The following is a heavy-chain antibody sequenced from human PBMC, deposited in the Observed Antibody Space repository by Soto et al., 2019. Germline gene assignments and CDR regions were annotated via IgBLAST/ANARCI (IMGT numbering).Heavy chain of an antibody. CDR3: ARHLVYDFWSGYPLYYYYYMDV. CDR1: GGSISSSSYY. J-gene: IGHJ6*03. Sequence: SETLSLTCTVSGGSISSSSYYWGWIRQPPGKGLEWIGSIYYSGSTYYNPSLKSRVTISVDTSKNQFSLKLSSVTAADTAVYYCARHLVYDFWSGYPLYYYYYMDVWGKGTTVTVSS. V-gene: IGHV4-39*01. CDR2: IYYSGST. D-gene: IGHD3-3*01.